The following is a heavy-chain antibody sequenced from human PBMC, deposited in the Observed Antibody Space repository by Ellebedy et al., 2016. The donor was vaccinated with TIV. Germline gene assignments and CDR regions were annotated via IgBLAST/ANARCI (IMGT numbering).Heavy chain of an antibody. CDR1: GFTFSGYA. CDR3: AKGRGGGSDSSAPRYYFDY. CDR2: ISNTGSRT. Sequence: PGGSLRLSCAASGFTFSGYAMSWVRQTPMKGLEWVSTISNTGSRTYYADSVEGRFIISRDNSKETLYLQMNSLRAEDTAVYYCAKGRGGGSDSSAPRYYFDYWGLGTLVTVSS. D-gene: IGHD3-22*01. J-gene: IGHJ4*02. V-gene: IGHV3-23*01.